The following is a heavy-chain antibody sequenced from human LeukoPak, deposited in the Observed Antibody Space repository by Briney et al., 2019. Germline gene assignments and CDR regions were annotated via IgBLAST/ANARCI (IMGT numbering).Heavy chain of an antibody. V-gene: IGHV1-18*01. Sequence: ASVNVSCKASGYTFTSYGISWVRQAPGQGLEWMGWISAYNGNTNYAQKLQGRVTMTTDTSTSTAYMELRSLRSDDTAVYYCARRYAVFGVVRGMDVWGQGTTVTVSS. D-gene: IGHD3-3*01. CDR3: ARRYAVFGVVRGMDV. CDR1: GYTFTSYG. J-gene: IGHJ6*02. CDR2: ISAYNGNT.